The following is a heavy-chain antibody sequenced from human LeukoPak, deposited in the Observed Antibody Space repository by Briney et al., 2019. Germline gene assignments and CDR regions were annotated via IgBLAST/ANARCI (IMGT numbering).Heavy chain of an antibody. CDR1: XYTFTSYY. CDR2: INPSGGST. Sequence: CXASXYTFTSYYMHWVRQAPGQGLEWMGIINPSGGSTSYAQKFQGRVTMTRDMSTSTVYMELSSLRSEDTAVYYCXXXXXXLSPASYFDYWGQGTLVTVSS. J-gene: IGHJ4*02. CDR3: XXXXXXLSPASYFDY. V-gene: IGHV1-46*01.